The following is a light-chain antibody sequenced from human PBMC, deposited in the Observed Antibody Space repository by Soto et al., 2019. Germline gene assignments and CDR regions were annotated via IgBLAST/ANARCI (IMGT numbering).Light chain of an antibody. Sequence: EIVLTQSPGTLSLSPGERATLSCRASQSVSSSFLAWYQQKPGQAPRLLVYGASFRATGIPDRFSGSGSGTDFTLTISRLEPEDFAVYYCQQYGSSPPWTFGQGTKVDIK. J-gene: IGKJ1*01. CDR3: QQYGSSPPWT. CDR1: QSVSSSF. V-gene: IGKV3-20*01. CDR2: GAS.